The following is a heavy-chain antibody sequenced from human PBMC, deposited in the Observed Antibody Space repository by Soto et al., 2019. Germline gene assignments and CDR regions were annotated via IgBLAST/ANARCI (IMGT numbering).Heavy chain of an antibody. Sequence: QVQLQESGPGLVKPSETLPLTCSVSGGSVTGYCWSWVRQPPGKGLEWIGCIDYNGRAHYNPSLAXRXXXSXXTSKNHFSLKLSSMTAADTAMYYCARGPDQSKVGYWGQGTLVTVSS. D-gene: IGHD4-4*01. J-gene: IGHJ4*02. CDR3: ARGPDQSKVGY. CDR1: GGSVTGYC. V-gene: IGHV4-59*02. CDR2: IDYNGRA.